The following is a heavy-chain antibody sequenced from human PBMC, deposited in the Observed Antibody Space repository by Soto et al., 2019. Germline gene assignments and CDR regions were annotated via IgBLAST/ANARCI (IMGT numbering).Heavy chain of an antibody. D-gene: IGHD6-13*01. CDR1: GFTFSNAW. J-gene: IGHJ6*02. V-gene: IGHV3-15*07. CDR2: IKSKTDGGTT. CDR3: TTDSGSSSWPTYYYGMDV. Sequence: GGSLRLSCAASGFTFSNAWMNWVRQAPGKGLEWVGRIKSKTDGGTTDYAAPVKGRFTISRDDSKNTLYLQMNSLKTEDTTVYYCTTDSGSSSWPTYYYGMDVWGQGTTVTVSS.